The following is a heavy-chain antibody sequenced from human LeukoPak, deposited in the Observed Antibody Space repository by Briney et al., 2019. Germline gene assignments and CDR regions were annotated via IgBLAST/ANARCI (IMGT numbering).Heavy chain of an antibody. CDR1: GFTFSDYT. Sequence: GGPLRLSCAASGFTFSDYTMNWVRQAPGKGLEWVSSIGSVTTYIYYADSVKGRFTISRDNAKNSLSLQMNSLRAEDTAVYHCARAIAVAGPYYFDYWGQGTLVTVSS. J-gene: IGHJ4*02. V-gene: IGHV3-21*01. CDR2: IGSVTTYI. D-gene: IGHD6-19*01. CDR3: ARAIAVAGPYYFDY.